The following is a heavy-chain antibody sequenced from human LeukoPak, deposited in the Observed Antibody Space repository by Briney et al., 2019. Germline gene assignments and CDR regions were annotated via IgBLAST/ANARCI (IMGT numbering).Heavy chain of an antibody. CDR2: IYFSGST. Sequence: MSSETLSLTCTVSGGSISSRTYYWGWIRQPPGKGLEWIGSIYFSGSTYYNPSLKSRVSVPVDTSKNQFSLKLSSVTAADTAVYYCARLVGAATDPFDYWGQGTLVTVSS. J-gene: IGHJ4*02. D-gene: IGHD2-15*01. V-gene: IGHV4-39*01. CDR3: ARLVGAATDPFDY. CDR1: GGSISSRTYY.